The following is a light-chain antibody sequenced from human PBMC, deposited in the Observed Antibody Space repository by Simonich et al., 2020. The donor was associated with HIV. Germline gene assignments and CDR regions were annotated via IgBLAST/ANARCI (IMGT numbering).Light chain of an antibody. Sequence: DIQMTQSPSSLSTSVGDRVTITCRASQSISSYLNWFQHKPGKAPKLLIYAAVRLQSGVPSRFSGSGSGTDYTLTISSLQPEDFATYYCQQYYSTPLTFGGGTKVEIK. CDR3: QQYYSTPLT. CDR1: QSISSY. CDR2: AAV. J-gene: IGKJ4*01. V-gene: IGKV1-NL1*01.